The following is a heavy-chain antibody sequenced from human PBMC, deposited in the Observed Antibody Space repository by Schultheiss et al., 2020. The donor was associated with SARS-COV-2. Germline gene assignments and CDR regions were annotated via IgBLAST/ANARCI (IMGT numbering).Heavy chain of an antibody. Sequence: GGSLRLSCAASGFTFSSYDMHWVRQATGKGLEWVSAIGTAGDTYYPGSVKGRFTISRENAKNSLYLQMNSLRAEDTAVYYCAKDTDSSGYFSYWGQGTLVTVSS. CDR2: IGTAGDT. D-gene: IGHD3-22*01. J-gene: IGHJ4*02. CDR1: GFTFSSYD. CDR3: AKDTDSSGYFSY. V-gene: IGHV3-13*01.